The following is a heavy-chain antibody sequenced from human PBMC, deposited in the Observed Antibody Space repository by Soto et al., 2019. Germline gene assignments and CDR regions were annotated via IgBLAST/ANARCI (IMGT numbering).Heavy chain of an antibody. D-gene: IGHD2-2*01. Sequence: GGSLRLSCAASGFTFSSYWMHLVRQAPGKGLVWVSRINSDGSSTSYADSVKGRFTISRDNAKNTLYLQMNSLRAEDTAVYYCARATSFYCSSTSCYARFPWWFDPWGQGTLVTVSS. CDR1: GFTFSSYW. V-gene: IGHV3-74*01. CDR3: ARATSFYCSSTSCYARFPWWFDP. J-gene: IGHJ5*02. CDR2: INSDGSST.